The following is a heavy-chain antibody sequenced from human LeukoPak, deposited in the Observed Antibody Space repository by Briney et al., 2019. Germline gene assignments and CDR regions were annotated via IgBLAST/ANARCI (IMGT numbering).Heavy chain of an antibody. CDR1: GYTLTELS. V-gene: IGHV1-24*01. CDR3: ATGDSSGWYRVY. J-gene: IGHJ4*02. D-gene: IGHD6-19*01. CDR2: FDPEDGET. Sequence: ASVKVSCTVSGYTLTELSMHWVRQAPGKGLEWMGGFDPEDGETIYAQKFQGRVTMTEDTSTDTAYMELSSLGSEDTAVYYCATGDSSGWYRVYWGQGTLVTVSS.